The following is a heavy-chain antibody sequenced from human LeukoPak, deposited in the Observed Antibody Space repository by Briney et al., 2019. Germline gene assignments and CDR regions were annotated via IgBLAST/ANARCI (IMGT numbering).Heavy chain of an antibody. J-gene: IGHJ6*02. D-gene: IGHD2-2*01. CDR3: ARDGCSSTSCSLSGYYGMDV. Sequence: ASVKVSCKASGYTFTSYGISWVRQAPGQGLEWMGWISAYNGNTNYAQKLQGRVTMTTDTSTSTAYMELRSLGFDDTAVYYCARDGCSSTSCSLSGYYGMDVWGQGTTVTVSS. V-gene: IGHV1-18*01. CDR1: GYTFTSYG. CDR2: ISAYNGNT.